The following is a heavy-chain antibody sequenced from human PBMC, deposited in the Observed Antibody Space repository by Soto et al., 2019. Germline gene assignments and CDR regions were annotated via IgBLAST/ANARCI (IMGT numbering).Heavy chain of an antibody. Sequence: PSETLSLTCTVSGGSISSSSYYWGWIRQPPGKGLEWIGSIYYSGSTYYNPSLKSRVTISVDTSKNQFSLKLSSVTAADTAVYYCAREDTAMVIRAFDIRGQGTMVT. CDR3: AREDTAMVIRAFDI. CDR1: GGSISSSSYY. J-gene: IGHJ3*02. V-gene: IGHV4-39*02. D-gene: IGHD5-18*01. CDR2: IYYSGST.